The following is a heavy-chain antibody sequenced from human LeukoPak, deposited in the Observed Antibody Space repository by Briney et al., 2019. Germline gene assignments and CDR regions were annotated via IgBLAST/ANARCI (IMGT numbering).Heavy chain of an antibody. CDR3: ARLRYSSGPNDY. V-gene: IGHV5-51*01. D-gene: IGHD6-19*01. Sequence: HGESLKTSCTSGGYSINTYWVGWVRQLAGRLLEMMWIIYPGDSDTRYSPSFQGQVTISADKSVSTAYLQWSSLKASDTAMYYCARLRYSSGPNDYWGQGTLVTVSS. J-gene: IGHJ4*02. CDR2: IYPGDSDT. CDR1: GYSINTYW.